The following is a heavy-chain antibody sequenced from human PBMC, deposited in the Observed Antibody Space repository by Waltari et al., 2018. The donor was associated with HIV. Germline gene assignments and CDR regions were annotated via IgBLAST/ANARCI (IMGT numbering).Heavy chain of an antibody. Sequence: EVQLVQSGGGLIQPGGSLRLSCAASGFSASSYWMHWDRQTPGKGLVWVSRINIDGSRIDYADSVRGRFTISRDSAKNTLSLQMNSLTEEDTAVYYCSRDTFGEYDYWGQGTLVTVSS. V-gene: IGHV3-74*01. CDR2: INIDGSRI. CDR3: SRDTFGEYDY. D-gene: IGHD3-10*01. CDR1: GFSASSYW. J-gene: IGHJ4*02.